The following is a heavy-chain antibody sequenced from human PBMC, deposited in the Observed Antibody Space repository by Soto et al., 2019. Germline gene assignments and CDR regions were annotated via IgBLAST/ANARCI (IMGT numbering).Heavy chain of an antibody. CDR2: IKQDGSEK. Sequence: HLGGSLRLSCAASGFTFSSYWMSWVRQAPGKGLEWVANIKQDGSEKYYVDSVKGRFTISRDNAKNSLYLQMNSLRAEDTAVYYCARDRPTDYDFWSGPDAFDIWGQGTMVTVSS. D-gene: IGHD3-3*01. CDR1: GFTFSSYW. J-gene: IGHJ3*02. V-gene: IGHV3-7*01. CDR3: ARDRPTDYDFWSGPDAFDI.